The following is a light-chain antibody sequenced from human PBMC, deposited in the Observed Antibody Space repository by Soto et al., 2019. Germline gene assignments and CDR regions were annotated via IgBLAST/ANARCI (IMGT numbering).Light chain of an antibody. J-gene: IGKJ1*01. CDR1: QSISSW. CDR2: DAS. Sequence: GDRVTITCRASQSISSWLAWYQQKPGKAPKLLIYDASSLESWVPSRFSGSGSGTEFTLTISSLQPDDFATYYCQPYNSYPWTFGQGTKVEIK. CDR3: QPYNSYPWT. V-gene: IGKV1-5*01.